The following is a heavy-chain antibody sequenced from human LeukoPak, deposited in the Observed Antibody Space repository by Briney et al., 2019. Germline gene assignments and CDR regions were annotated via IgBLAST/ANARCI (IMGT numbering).Heavy chain of an antibody. J-gene: IGHJ4*02. D-gene: IGHD5-24*01. CDR1: GGSISSYY. V-gene: IGHV4-59*08. CDR3: ARQAGWLQPQIDY. CDR2: IYYSGST. Sequence: PSETLSLTCTVSGGSISSYYWSWIWQPPGKGLEWIGYIYYSGSTNYNPSLKSRVTISVDTSKNQFSLKLSSVTAADTAVYYCARQAGWLQPQIDYWGQGTLVTVSS.